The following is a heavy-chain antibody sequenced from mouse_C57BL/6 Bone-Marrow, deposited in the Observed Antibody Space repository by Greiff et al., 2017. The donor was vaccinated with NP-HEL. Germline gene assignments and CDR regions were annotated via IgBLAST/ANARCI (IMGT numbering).Heavy chain of an antibody. V-gene: IGHV2-6*01. Sequence: VQRVESGPGLVAPSQSLSITCPVSGFSLPSYGVDWVRPSPGKGLAWLGVVWGVGSTNYNSALKSRLSISKDNSKRQVFLKTNSLQTDDRAMYYCARYYYGFAYWGQGTLVTVSA. J-gene: IGHJ3*01. CDR1: GFSLPSYG. D-gene: IGHD1-1*01. CDR2: VWGVGST. CDR3: ARYYYGFAY.